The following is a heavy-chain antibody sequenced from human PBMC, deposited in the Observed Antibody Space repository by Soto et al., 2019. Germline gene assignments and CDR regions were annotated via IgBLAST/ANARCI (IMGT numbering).Heavy chain of an antibody. Sequence: GESLKISCKGSGYSFTTYWIGWVRQMPGKGLEWMGIIYPGDSDTRYSPSFEGQVTISADKSISTAYLQWSSLKASDTAMYYCARPGYYYDSSGYPIPLYYFDYWGQGTLVTVPQ. CDR1: GYSFTTYW. V-gene: IGHV5-51*01. CDR2: IYPGDSDT. D-gene: IGHD3-22*01. CDR3: ARPGYYYDSSGYPIPLYYFDY. J-gene: IGHJ4*02.